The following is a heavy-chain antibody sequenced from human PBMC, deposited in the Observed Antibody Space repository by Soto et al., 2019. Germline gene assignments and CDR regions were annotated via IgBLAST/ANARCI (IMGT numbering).Heavy chain of an antibody. D-gene: IGHD2-21*02. J-gene: IGHJ6*02. CDR3: ARDLWGYCGTDCYPLDV. CDR2: MYNTGST. CDR1: GGSISRYY. Sequence: QVQLQESGPGLVKPSETLSLTCTVSGGSISRYYWSWIRQPPGKGLKWIGYMYNTGSTVYNPSFKSPVTISVDTSKNQFSLKLNSVTAADTAVYYCARDLWGYCGTDCYPLDVWGQGTTVTVSS. V-gene: IGHV4-59*01.